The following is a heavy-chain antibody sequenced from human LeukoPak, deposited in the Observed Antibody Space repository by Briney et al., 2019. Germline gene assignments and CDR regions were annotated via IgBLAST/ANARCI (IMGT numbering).Heavy chain of an antibody. CDR1: GFPFTTYA. CDR3: TRGYDSRY. D-gene: IGHD3-9*01. CDR2: IRLDGSNE. J-gene: IGHJ4*02. V-gene: IGHV3-30*02. Sequence: GSLRLSCAASGFPFTTYAMNWVRQAPGKGLEWVAFIRLDGSNEQYADSVKGRFIISRDNSKNTLYMQMHSLTSDDTAVYYCTRGYDSRYWGQGTLVTVSS.